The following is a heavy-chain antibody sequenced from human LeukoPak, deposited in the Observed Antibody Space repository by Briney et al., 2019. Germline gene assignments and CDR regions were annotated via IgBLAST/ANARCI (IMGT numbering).Heavy chain of an antibody. Sequence: SETLSLTCAVYGGSLSGYYWSWIRQPPGKGLEWIGEINHSGTTNYNPSLKSRVTISVDTSKNQFSLKLSSVTAADTAVYYCARVMGIDGASEVDYWGQGTLVTVSS. V-gene: IGHV4-34*01. J-gene: IGHJ4*02. CDR1: GGSLSGYY. CDR3: ARVMGIDGASEVDY. D-gene: IGHD2-8*01. CDR2: INHSGTT.